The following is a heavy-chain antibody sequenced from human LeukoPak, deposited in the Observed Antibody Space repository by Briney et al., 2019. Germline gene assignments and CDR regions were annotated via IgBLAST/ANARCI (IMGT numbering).Heavy chain of an antibody. CDR1: GGSISSYY. V-gene: IGHV4-4*09. Sequence: SETLSLTCTVSGGSISSYYWSWIRQPPGKGLEWIGYIYTSGSTNYNPSLKSRVTISVDTSKNQFSLKLSSVTAADTAVYYCARQLLSGSFYYYYYMDVWGKGTTVTVSS. J-gene: IGHJ6*03. D-gene: IGHD1-26*01. CDR3: ARQLLSGSFYYYYYMDV. CDR2: IYTSGST.